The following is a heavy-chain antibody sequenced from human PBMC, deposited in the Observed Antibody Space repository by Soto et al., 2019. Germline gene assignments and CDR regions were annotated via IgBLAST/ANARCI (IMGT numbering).Heavy chain of an antibody. Sequence: QEQLEQWGAGLLKPSETLSLTCAVYGGSFRGSLTDYYWTWIRQPPGKGLAWIGEINHSGRTKYTPSPKSRVTMSVDRSKNQFSLRLTSVTAADTADYCCARGRGHRSGTFYKGWSFDLWGRGTLVSGSS. CDR1: GGSFRGSLTDYY. J-gene: IGHJ2*01. CDR2: INHSGRT. V-gene: IGHV4-34*01. CDR3: ARGRGHRSGTFYKGWSFDL. D-gene: IGHD3-10*01.